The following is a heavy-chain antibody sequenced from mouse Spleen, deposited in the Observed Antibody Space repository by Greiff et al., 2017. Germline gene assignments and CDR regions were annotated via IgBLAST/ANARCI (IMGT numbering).Heavy chain of an antibody. CDR2: IDPYYGGT. CDR3: ARGDYYGSSYNFDY. Sequence: EVQLQQSGPELAKPGASVKISCKASGYSFTGYNMNWVKQSHGKSLEWIGNIDPYYGGTSYNQKFKGKATLTVDKSSSTAYMQLKSLTSEDSAVYYCARGDYYGSSYNFDYWGQGTTPTVSA. CDR1: GYSFTGYN. J-gene: IGHJ2*01. D-gene: IGHD1-1*01. V-gene: IGHV1S135*01.